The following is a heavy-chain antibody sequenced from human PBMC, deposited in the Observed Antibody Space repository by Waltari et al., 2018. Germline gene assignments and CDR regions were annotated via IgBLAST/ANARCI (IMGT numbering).Heavy chain of an antibody. CDR3: ASRGYSSSFPFDY. CDR1: GGSFSGYY. D-gene: IGHD6-13*01. CDR2: INHRGST. J-gene: IGHJ4*02. Sequence: QVQLQQWGAGLLKPSETLSLTCAVYGGSFSGYYWSWIRQPPGKGLEWIGEINHRGSTNYNPSLKSRVTISVDTSKNQFSLKLSSVTAADTAVYYCASRGYSSSFPFDYWGQGTLVTVSS. V-gene: IGHV4-34*01.